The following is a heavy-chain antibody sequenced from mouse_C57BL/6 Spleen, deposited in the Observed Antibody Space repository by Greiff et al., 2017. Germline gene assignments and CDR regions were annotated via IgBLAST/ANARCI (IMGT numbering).Heavy chain of an antibody. CDR2: ISSGSSTI. D-gene: IGHD1-1*01. CDR3: ARRLRGYFDV. CDR1: GFTFSDYG. V-gene: IGHV5-17*01. Sequence: EVKVVESGGGLVKPGGSLKLSCAASGFTFSDYGMHWVRQAPEKGLEWVAYISSGSSTIYYADTVKGRFTISRDNAKNTLFLQMTSLRSKDTAMYYCARRLRGYFDVWGTGTTVTVSS. J-gene: IGHJ1*03.